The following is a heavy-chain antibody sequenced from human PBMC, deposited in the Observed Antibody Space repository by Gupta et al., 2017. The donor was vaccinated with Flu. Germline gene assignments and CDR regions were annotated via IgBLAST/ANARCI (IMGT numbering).Heavy chain of an antibody. D-gene: IGHD2-2*01. CDR2: ISYDGTKE. CDR3: RVSSSQGFDS. V-gene: IGHV3-30*03. CDR1: GFTFDKYG. J-gene: IGHJ4*02. Sequence: QVQLVESGGGVVQPGRCLRLSCEDSGFTFDKYGLHWVRQAPGKGLEWLAVISYDGTKEYYGDSVRGRFIVSRDNSKNTLYLQMDSLKSEDTAVYYCRVSSSQGFDSWGQGTLVTVSS.